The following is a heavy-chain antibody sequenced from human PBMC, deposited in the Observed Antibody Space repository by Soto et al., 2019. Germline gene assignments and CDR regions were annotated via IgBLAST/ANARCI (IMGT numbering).Heavy chain of an antibody. D-gene: IGHD1-1*01. Sequence: EVQLVESGGGLVKPGGSLRLSCAASGFTFSSYSMNWVRQAPGKGLEWVSSISSSSSYIYYADSVKGRFPISRDNAKNSLYLQMNSLRAEDTAVYYCARDRNRAFDYWGQGTLVTVSS. CDR2: ISSSSSYI. J-gene: IGHJ4*02. V-gene: IGHV3-21*01. CDR1: GFTFSSYS. CDR3: ARDRNRAFDY.